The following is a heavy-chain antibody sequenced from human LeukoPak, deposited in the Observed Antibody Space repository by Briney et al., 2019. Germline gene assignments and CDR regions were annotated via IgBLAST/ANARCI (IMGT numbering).Heavy chain of an antibody. CDR2: ISGSGGST. Sequence: PGGSLRLSCAASGFTFSSYAMSWVRQAPGKGLEWVSAISGSGGSTYYADSVKGRFTISRDNSKNTLYLQMNSLRAEDTAVYYCASVLRFLEWLSDYWGQGTLVTVSS. CDR1: GFTFSSYA. V-gene: IGHV3-23*01. D-gene: IGHD3-3*01. J-gene: IGHJ4*02. CDR3: ASVLRFLEWLSDY.